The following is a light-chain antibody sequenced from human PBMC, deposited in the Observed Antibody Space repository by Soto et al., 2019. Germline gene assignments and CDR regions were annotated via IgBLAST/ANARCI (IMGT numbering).Light chain of an antibody. CDR1: QDISNY. CDR3: QHYDNPQLT. V-gene: IGKV1-33*01. CDR2: DAS. J-gene: IGKJ4*01. Sequence: IRVTNSPYALSASVEDRVTITFQASQDISNYLNWYQQKPGKAPKLLIYDASNLETGVPSRFSGSGSGTDFTFTISSLQPEDITTYCCQHYDNPQLTFGGGTKVAIK.